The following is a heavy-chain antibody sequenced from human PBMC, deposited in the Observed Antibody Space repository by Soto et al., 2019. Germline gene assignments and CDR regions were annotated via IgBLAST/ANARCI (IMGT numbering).Heavy chain of an antibody. CDR3: ARAGGGDILYYCHYMDV. CDR1: GGSFSGYY. D-gene: IGHD4-17*01. Sequence: QVQLQQWGAGLLKPSETLSLTCAVYGGSFSGYYWSWIRQPPGKGLEWIGEINHSGSTNYNPSLMSRVATSVDTSKNQLSLKLSSVTAADTAVYYCARAGGGDILYYCHYMDVWGKGTTVTVSS. V-gene: IGHV4-34*01. CDR2: INHSGST. J-gene: IGHJ6*03.